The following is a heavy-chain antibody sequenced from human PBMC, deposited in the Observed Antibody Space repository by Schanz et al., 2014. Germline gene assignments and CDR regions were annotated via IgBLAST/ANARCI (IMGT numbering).Heavy chain of an antibody. J-gene: IGHJ4*02. CDR2: ISVYTGNT. D-gene: IGHD5-12*01. Sequence: QVQLVQSGAEVKKPGASVKVSCKASGYTFTSYGISWVRQAPGQGLEWMGWISVYTGNTKYGQKVQGRVTMTTDTSTSTAYMELRSLRSEDTAVYSCARGIGGYGANNCFDYWGQGTLXTVSS. CDR1: GYTFTSYG. CDR3: ARGIGGYGANNCFDY. V-gene: IGHV1-18*01.